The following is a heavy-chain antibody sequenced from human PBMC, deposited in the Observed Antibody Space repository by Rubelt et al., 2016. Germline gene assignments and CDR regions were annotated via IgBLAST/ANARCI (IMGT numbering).Heavy chain of an antibody. CDR3: ARQSTGHSNWFDP. CDR2: LYFSGST. CDR1: GGSISSSSYY. J-gene: IGHJ5*02. D-gene: IGHD2-8*02. Sequence: QLQLQESGPGLVKPSETLSLTCTVSGGSISSSSYYWAWIRQPPGKGLEWIGSLYFSGSTYYNPSLKSRVIISGDTSKNQVSPGRGTVAAADTAFYYCARQSTGHSNWFDPWGQGTLVTVSS. V-gene: IGHV4-39*01.